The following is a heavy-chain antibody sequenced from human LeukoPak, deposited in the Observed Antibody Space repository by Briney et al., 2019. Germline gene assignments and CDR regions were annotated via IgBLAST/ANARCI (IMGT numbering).Heavy chain of an antibody. Sequence: GGSLRLSCAASGFTFSSYSMNWVRQAPGKGLEWVSYISSSCSTIYYADSVKGRFTISRDNAKNSLYLQMNSLRAEDTAVYYCARSYGGGIYYFDYWGQGTLVTVSS. V-gene: IGHV3-48*04. CDR1: GFTFSSYS. J-gene: IGHJ4*02. CDR2: ISSSCSTI. D-gene: IGHD1-14*01. CDR3: ARSYGGGIYYFDY.